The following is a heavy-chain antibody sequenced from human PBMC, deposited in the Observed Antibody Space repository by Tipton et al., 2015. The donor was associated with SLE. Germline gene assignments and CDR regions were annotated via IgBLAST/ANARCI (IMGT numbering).Heavy chain of an antibody. Sequence: QLVQSGGGLVQPGGSLRLSCAASGFTFSGYWMSWVRQAPGKGLEWVANIKQDGSEKYYVDSVKGRFTISRDNAKNSLYLQMNSLRAEDTAVYYCAARAAAGPPYYFGYWGQGTLVTVSS. V-gene: IGHV3-7*05. D-gene: IGHD6-13*01. CDR2: IKQDGSEK. CDR1: GFTFSGYW. J-gene: IGHJ4*02. CDR3: AARAAAGPPYYFGY.